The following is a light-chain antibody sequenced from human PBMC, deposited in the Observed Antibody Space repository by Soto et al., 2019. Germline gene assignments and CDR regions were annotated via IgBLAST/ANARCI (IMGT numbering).Light chain of an antibody. V-gene: IGLV1-44*01. J-gene: IGLJ3*02. Sequence: QSVLTQPPSASGTPGQRVTISCSGSSSNVGGNTVSWYQQLPGTAPKLLIYTSYQRPSGVPDRFSGSKSGTSASLAISGLQSDDEADYYCASWDDSLNGPVFGGGTKRTVL. CDR1: SSNVGGNT. CDR2: TSY. CDR3: ASWDDSLNGPV.